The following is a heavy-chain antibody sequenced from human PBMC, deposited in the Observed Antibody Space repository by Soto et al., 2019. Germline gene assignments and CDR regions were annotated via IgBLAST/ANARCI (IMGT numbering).Heavy chain of an antibody. V-gene: IGHV3-15*01. Sequence: GGSLRLSCAASGFTFSNAWMSWVRQAPGKGLEWVGPMKSKTDGGTTDYAAPVKGRFTISRDDSKNTLYLQMNSLKTEDTAVYYCTTDRAVRGVIGLDWGQGTLVTVSS. CDR1: GFTFSNAW. J-gene: IGHJ4*02. D-gene: IGHD3-10*01. CDR2: MKSKTDGGTT. CDR3: TTDRAVRGVIGLD.